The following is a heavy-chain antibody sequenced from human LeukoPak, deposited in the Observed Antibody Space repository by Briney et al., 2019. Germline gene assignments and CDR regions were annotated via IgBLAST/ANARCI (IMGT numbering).Heavy chain of an antibody. V-gene: IGHV4-38-2*02. CDR2: IYHSGST. J-gene: IGHJ4*02. D-gene: IGHD4-17*01. Sequence: PSETLSLTCTVSGYSISSGYYWGWIRQPPGKGLEWIGSIYHSGSTYYNPSLKSRVTISVDRSKNQFSLKLSSVTAADTAVYYCARSESMTTVLYWGQGTLVTVSS. CDR3: ARSESMTTVLY. CDR1: GYSISSGYY.